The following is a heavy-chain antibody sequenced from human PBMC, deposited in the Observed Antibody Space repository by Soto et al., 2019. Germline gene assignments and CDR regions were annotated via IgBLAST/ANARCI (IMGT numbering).Heavy chain of an antibody. J-gene: IGHJ4*02. CDR3: ARVGRRGHCTTGECYMGHWP. D-gene: IGHD2-8*01. CDR2: VSHSGGT. CDR1: GDSVSSGSYL. Sequence: SETLSLTCTVSGDSVSSGSYLWSWMRQPPGKGLEWIGFVSHSGGTNYNPSLKSRVAISVDTSNNQFSLKLSSVTAADTAVYYCARVGRRGHCTTGECYMGHWPWGQGTLLTVSS. V-gene: IGHV4-61*01.